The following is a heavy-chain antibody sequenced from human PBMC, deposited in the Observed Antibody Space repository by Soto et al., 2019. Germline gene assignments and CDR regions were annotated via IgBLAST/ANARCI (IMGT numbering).Heavy chain of an antibody. CDR1: GGSFSGYY. Sequence: SETLSLTCAVYGGSFSGYYWSWIRQPPGKGLEWIGEINHSGSTNYNPSLKSRVTISVDTSKNQFSLKLSSVTAADTAVYYCAREPSGSYLVRYYYYYGMDVWGQGTTVTVSS. CDR2: INHSGST. D-gene: IGHD3-10*01. CDR3: AREPSGSYLVRYYYYYGMDV. J-gene: IGHJ6*02. V-gene: IGHV4-34*01.